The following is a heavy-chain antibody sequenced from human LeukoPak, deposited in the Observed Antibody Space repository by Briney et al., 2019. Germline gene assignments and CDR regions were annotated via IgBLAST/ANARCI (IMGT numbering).Heavy chain of an antibody. CDR1: GYTFTSYA. CDR2: INAGNGNT. CDR3: ARDLRIQLWLFFDY. D-gene: IGHD5-18*01. J-gene: IGHJ4*02. Sequence: ASVKVSCKASGYTFTSYAMHWVRQAPGQRLEWMGWINAGNGNTKYSQKFQGRVTITRDTSASTAYMELSSLRSEDTAVYYCARDLRIQLWLFFDYWGQETLVTVSS. V-gene: IGHV1-3*01.